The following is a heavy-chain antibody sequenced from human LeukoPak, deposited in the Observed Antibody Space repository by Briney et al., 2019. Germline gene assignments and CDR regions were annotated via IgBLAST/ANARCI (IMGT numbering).Heavy chain of an antibody. D-gene: IGHD5-24*01. Sequence: GESLKISCKGSENSFTNCWIVGVRQMPGKGLEWVGIIYPGDSDTRYSPTFQGQVTISADRSTTTAYLQWSGLKASDTAMYYCARSIVSTTSTLPSWGQGTQVTVSS. CDR1: ENSFTNCW. J-gene: IGHJ1*01. CDR2: IYPGDSDT. CDR3: ARSIVSTTSTLPS. V-gene: IGHV5-51*01.